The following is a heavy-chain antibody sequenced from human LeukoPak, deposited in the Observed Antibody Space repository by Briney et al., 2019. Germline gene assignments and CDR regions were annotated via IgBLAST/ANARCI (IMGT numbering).Heavy chain of an antibody. CDR2: IKSKTDGGTT. CDR3: AKDQYTSSSGRVNFDY. Sequence: PGGSLRLSCAASGFTFSNAWMSWVRQAPGKGLEWVGRIKSKTDGGTTDYAAPVKGRFTISRDDSKNTLYLQMNSLGAEDTAVYYCAKDQYTSSSGRVNFDYWGQGTLVTVSS. CDR1: GFTFSNAW. D-gene: IGHD6-6*01. J-gene: IGHJ4*02. V-gene: IGHV3-15*01.